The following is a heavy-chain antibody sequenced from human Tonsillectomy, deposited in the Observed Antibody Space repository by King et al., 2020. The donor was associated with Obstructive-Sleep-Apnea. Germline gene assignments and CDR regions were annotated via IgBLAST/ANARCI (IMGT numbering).Heavy chain of an antibody. CDR2: IYYSGST. D-gene: IGHD3-10*01. Sequence: QLQESGPGLVKPSQTLSLTCTVSGGSISSGDYYWSWIRQPPGQGLEWIGYIYYSGSTYYNPSLKSRVTISVDTSKNQFSLKLSSVTAADTAVYYCAREAVNYYGSGSYYNNDYWGQGTLVTVSS. CDR1: GGSISSGDYY. J-gene: IGHJ4*02. CDR3: AREAVNYYGSGSYYNNDY. V-gene: IGHV4-30-4*01.